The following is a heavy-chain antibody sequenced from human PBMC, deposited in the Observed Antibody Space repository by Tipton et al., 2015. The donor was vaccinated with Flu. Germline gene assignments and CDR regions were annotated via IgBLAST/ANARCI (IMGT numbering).Heavy chain of an antibody. CDR2: ISWNSVNI. Sequence: SLRLSCAASGFTFDAYAMYWVRQAPGKGLERVSGISWNSVNIDYVDSVRGRFTISRDNAKNSLYLQMNSLRVEDTALYYCAKAIDYGSSYYFDYWGQGTLVTVSS. CDR3: AKAIDYGSSYYFDY. CDR1: GFTFDAYA. D-gene: IGHD4-17*01. J-gene: IGHJ4*02. V-gene: IGHV3-9*01.